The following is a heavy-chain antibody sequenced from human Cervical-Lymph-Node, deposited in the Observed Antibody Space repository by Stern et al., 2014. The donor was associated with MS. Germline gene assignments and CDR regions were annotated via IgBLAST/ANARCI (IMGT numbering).Heavy chain of an antibody. Sequence: QLQLQESGPGLVKPSETLSLTCTVSGDSISSYYWSWIRQPPGKGLEWIGHVYYSGTTYYNPSLTGRVTISVETSKKQFSLKLNSVTAADTAVYYCARLSTVVDYWGQGTLVTVSS. CDR1: GDSISSYY. J-gene: IGHJ4*02. CDR2: VYYSGTT. D-gene: IGHD4-23*01. CDR3: ARLSTVVDY. V-gene: IGHV4-59*08.